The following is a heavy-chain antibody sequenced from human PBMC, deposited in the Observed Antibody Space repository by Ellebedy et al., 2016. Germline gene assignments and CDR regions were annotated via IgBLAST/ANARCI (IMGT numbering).Heavy chain of an antibody. V-gene: IGHV1-24*01. Sequence: ASVKVSCXVSGYTLTELSMHWVRQAPGKGLEWMGGFDPEDGETIYAQKFQGRVTMTEDTSTDTAYMELSSLRSEDTAVYYCATGAWYCSGGSCYSVGAWFDPWGQGTLVTVSS. J-gene: IGHJ5*02. D-gene: IGHD2-15*01. CDR1: GYTLTELS. CDR3: ATGAWYCSGGSCYSVGAWFDP. CDR2: FDPEDGET.